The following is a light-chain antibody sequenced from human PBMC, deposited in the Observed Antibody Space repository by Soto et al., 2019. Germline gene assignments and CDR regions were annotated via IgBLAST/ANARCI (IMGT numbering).Light chain of an antibody. CDR1: QSISSW. Sequence: DIQMTQYNSPLSASVGDRVTITCRASQSISSWLAWYQQKPGKAPKLLIYDASSLEGGVPSRFSGSGSGTEFTLTISSLQPDDFATYYCQQYNSYTITFGQGTLLEIK. CDR3: QQYNSYTIT. V-gene: IGKV1-5*01. CDR2: DAS. J-gene: IGKJ5*01.